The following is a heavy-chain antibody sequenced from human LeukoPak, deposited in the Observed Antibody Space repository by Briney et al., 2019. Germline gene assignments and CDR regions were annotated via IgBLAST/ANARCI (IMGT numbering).Heavy chain of an antibody. D-gene: IGHD3-10*01. Sequence: PSETLSLTCTVSGGSIRSSSYDWGWIRQPPGKGLEWLGSIYYSGSTTYNPSLKSRLTMSVDTSKNQFSLKLSSMTAADTAIYYCARDSGTTGEVKFDPWGQGILVTVSS. CDR2: IYYSGST. V-gene: IGHV4-39*07. J-gene: IGHJ5*02. CDR3: ARDSGTTGEVKFDP. CDR1: GGSIRSSSYD.